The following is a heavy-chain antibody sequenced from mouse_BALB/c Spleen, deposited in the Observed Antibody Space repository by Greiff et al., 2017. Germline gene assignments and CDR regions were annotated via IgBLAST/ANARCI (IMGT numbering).Heavy chain of an antibody. CDR2: ILPGSGST. Sequence: VQLHQSGAELMKPGASVKISCKATGYTFSSYWIEWVKQRPGHGLEWIGEILPGSGSTNYNEKFKGKATFTADTSSNTAYMQLSSLTSEDSAVYYCARSGYYGRGGYFDVWGAGTTVTVSS. D-gene: IGHD1-1*01. J-gene: IGHJ1*01. CDR1: GYTFSSYW. V-gene: IGHV1-9*01. CDR3: ARSGYYGRGGYFDV.